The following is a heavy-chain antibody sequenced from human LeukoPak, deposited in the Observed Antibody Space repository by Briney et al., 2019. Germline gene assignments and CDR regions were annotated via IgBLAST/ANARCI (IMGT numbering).Heavy chain of an antibody. CDR2: IWYDGSNK. CDR1: GFTFSSYG. Sequence: GGSLRLSCAASGFTFSSYGMHWVRQAPGKGLEWVAVIWYDGSNKYYADSVKGRFTISRDNSKNTLYLQMNSLRAEDTAVYYCAKDRVVAGKGYYDGMDAGGQGATVTVSS. J-gene: IGHJ6*02. CDR3: AKDRVVAGKGYYDGMDA. D-gene: IGHD2-15*01. V-gene: IGHV3-30*02.